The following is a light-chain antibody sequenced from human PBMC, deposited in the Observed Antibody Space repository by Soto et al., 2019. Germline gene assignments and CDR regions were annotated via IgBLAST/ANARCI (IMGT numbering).Light chain of an antibody. V-gene: IGLV1-44*01. Sequence: SVLTQPPSASGTPGQRVTISCSGSSSNIGSNTVNWYQQLPGTAPKILVYSNNKRPSGVPDRFSGSKSGTSASLAISGLQSEDEADYHCATWDDSLNGPVFGGGT. J-gene: IGLJ3*02. CDR1: SSNIGSNT. CDR3: ATWDDSLNGPV. CDR2: SNN.